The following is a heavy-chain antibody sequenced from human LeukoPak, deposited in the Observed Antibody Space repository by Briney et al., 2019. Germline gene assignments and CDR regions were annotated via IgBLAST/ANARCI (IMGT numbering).Heavy chain of an antibody. Sequence: GGSLRLSCAASGFTFSSYGMSWVRQAPGKGLEWVSAISPSGLNTYYADSVKGRFIISRDNSKNMLYLQMSSLRAEDTAVYYCAKGGSDSSGYYSLYYYYYMDVWGKGTTVTISS. J-gene: IGHJ6*03. CDR1: GFTFSSYG. D-gene: IGHD3-22*01. V-gene: IGHV3-23*01. CDR2: ISPSGLNT. CDR3: AKGGSDSSGYYSLYYYYYMDV.